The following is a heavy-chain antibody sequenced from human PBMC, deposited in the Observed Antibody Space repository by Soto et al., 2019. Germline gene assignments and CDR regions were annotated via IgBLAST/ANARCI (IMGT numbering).Heavy chain of an antibody. D-gene: IGHD2-21*01. CDR3: ARVLLLLNWFDP. CDR1: GGSISSGDYY. J-gene: IGHJ5*02. CDR2: IYYSGST. Sequence: SETLSLTCTVSGGSISSGDYYWSWIRQPPGKGLEWIGYIYYSGSTYYNPSLKSRVTISVDTSKNQFSLKLSSVTAADTAVYYCARVLLLLNWFDPWGQGTLVTSPQ. V-gene: IGHV4-30-4*01.